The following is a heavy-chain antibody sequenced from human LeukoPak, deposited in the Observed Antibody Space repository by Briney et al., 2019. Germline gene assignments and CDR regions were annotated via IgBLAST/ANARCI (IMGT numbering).Heavy chain of an antibody. CDR1: GFSVSRNY. J-gene: IGHJ4*02. CDR3: AKDRCSGGSCYTYFDY. CDR2: LHSDGRT. Sequence: PGGSLRLSCAASGFSVSRNYIAWVRRAPGKGLEWVSVLHSDGRTYCADSVEGRFPISRDQSENTLYLQMNGLRAEDTAVYYCAKDRCSGGSCYTYFDYWGQGTLVTVSS. D-gene: IGHD2-15*01. V-gene: IGHV3-53*01.